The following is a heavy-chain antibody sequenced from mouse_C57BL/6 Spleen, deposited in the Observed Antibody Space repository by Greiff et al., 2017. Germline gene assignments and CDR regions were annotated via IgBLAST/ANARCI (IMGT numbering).Heavy chain of an antibody. D-gene: IGHD4-1*01. CDR1: GYTFTSYW. Sequence: QVQLQQSGAELVMPGASVKLSCKASGYTFTSYWMHWVKQRPGQGLEWIGEIDPSDSYTNYNQKFKGKSTLTVDKSSSTAYMQLSSLTSEDSAVYYCAREGLGRRNFDVWGTGTTVTVSS. J-gene: IGHJ1*03. CDR3: AREGLGRRNFDV. V-gene: IGHV1-69*01. CDR2: IDPSDSYT.